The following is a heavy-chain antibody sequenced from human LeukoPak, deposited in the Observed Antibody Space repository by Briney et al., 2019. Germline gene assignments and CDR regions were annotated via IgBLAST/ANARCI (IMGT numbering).Heavy chain of an antibody. CDR1: GVIVSRNF. Sequence: GGSVRLSCAASGVIVSRNFMSWVRQAPGKGLQWVAIMYAGGTTDYSDSVRGRFHISRDSSNNTLSLQINSLRDEDTAVYYCARGSGSGWPLDRWGQGALVTVSS. CDR3: ARGSGSGWPLDR. V-gene: IGHV3-53*01. D-gene: IGHD6-19*01. J-gene: IGHJ5*02. CDR2: MYAGGTT.